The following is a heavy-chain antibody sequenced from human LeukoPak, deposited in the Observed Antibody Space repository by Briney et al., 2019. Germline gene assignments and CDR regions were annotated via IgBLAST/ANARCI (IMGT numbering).Heavy chain of an antibody. CDR2: FYWDDDK. Sequence: ESGPTLVKPTQTCTLTCTFSGFSLSTSGVGVGWIRQPPGKALEWLALFYWDDDKRYSPSLKSRLTITKDTSKNQVVLTMTNMDPVDTATYYCAHRRWSSSSVLKWWFDPWGQGTLVTVSS. CDR1: GFSLSTSGVG. J-gene: IGHJ5*02. CDR3: AHRRWSSSSVLKWWFDP. D-gene: IGHD6-6*01. V-gene: IGHV2-5*02.